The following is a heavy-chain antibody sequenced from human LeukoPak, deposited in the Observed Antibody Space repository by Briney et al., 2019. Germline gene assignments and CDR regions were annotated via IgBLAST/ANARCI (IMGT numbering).Heavy chain of an antibody. V-gene: IGHV1-2*02. D-gene: IGHD2-2*01. CDR1: GYTFTGYY. CDR3: ARGRDCSSTSCAPADY. J-gene: IGHJ4*02. Sequence: ASVKVSCKASGYTFTGYYMHWVRQAPGQGLDWMGWINPNSGGTNYAQKFQGRVTMTRDTSISTAYMELSRLRSDDTAVYYCARGRDCSSTSCAPADYWGQGTLVTVSS. CDR2: INPNSGGT.